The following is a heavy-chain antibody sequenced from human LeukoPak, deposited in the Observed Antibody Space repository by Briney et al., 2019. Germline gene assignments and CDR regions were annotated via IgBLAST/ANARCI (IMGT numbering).Heavy chain of an antibody. CDR3: ARGDYYDSSSYPLSFDY. CDR1: ADSISIYY. D-gene: IGHD3-22*01. J-gene: IGHJ4*02. V-gene: IGHV4-59*01. CDR2: IYYSGST. Sequence: SETLSLTCSVSADSISIYYWSWIRQPPGKGLEWIGYIYYSGSTNCNPSLKSRVTISVDTSKNQFSLKLSSVTAADTAVYYCARGDYYDSSSYPLSFDYWGQGTLVTVSS.